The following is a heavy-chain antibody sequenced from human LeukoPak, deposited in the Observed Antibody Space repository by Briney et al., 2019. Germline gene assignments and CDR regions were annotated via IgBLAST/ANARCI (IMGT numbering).Heavy chain of an antibody. CDR1: GGSISSGGYS. CDR3: ARAYYDILTGYSHFDY. J-gene: IGHJ4*02. D-gene: IGHD3-9*01. CDR2: IYHSGST. Sequence: SETLSLTCAVSGGSISSGGYSWSWIRQPPGKGLEWIGYIYHSGSTYYNPSLKSRVTKSVDRSKNQFSLKLSSVTAADTAVYYCARAYYDILTGYSHFDYWGQGTLVTVSS. V-gene: IGHV4-30-2*01.